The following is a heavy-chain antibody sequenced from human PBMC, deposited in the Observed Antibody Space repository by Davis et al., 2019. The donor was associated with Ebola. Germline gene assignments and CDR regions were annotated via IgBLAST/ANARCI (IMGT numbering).Heavy chain of an antibody. CDR2: IYHSGST. J-gene: IGHJ3*02. Sequence: PSETLSLTCTVSGGSISSSSYYWGWIRQPPGKGLEWIGYIYHSGSTYYNPSLKSRVTISVDRSKNQFSLKLSSVTAADTAVYYCARGGYCSGGSCYGRGAFDIWGQGTMVTVSS. D-gene: IGHD2-15*01. CDR1: GGSISSSSYY. V-gene: IGHV4-39*07. CDR3: ARGGYCSGGSCYGRGAFDI.